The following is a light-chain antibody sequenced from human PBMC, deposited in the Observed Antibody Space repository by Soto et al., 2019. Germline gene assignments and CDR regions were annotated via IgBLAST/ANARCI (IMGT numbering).Light chain of an antibody. V-gene: IGKV3-15*01. Sequence: ETTLTQSPATLSASAGERVTLSCRATQSVTYNLAWYQQKPGQAPRLLIYGASTRPTGIPARFSGRGSGTEFTLTITSLQSEDFAVYYCQQYNDWLWTFGQGTKVDI. CDR1: QSVTYN. CDR3: QQYNDWLWT. J-gene: IGKJ1*01. CDR2: GAS.